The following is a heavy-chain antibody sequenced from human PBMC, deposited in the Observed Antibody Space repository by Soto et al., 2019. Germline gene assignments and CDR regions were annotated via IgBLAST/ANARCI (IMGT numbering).Heavy chain of an antibody. D-gene: IGHD5-12*01. Sequence: GGSLRLSCAASGFIFRSNVVHWVRQAPGKGLEWVSAISGSGDTTHYSDSVRGRFTISRDSSKNTLYLQMNSLRAEDTAVYYCAKGPVATIPPRVDFWGQGTLVTVSS. CDR3: AKGPVATIPPRVDF. CDR1: GFIFRSNV. J-gene: IGHJ4*02. V-gene: IGHV3-23*01. CDR2: ISGSGDTT.